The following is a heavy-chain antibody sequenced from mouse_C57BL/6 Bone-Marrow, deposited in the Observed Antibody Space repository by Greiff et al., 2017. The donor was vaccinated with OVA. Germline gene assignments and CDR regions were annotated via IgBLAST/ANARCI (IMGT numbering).Heavy chain of an antibody. CDR3: ARHKDSSGPPFAY. CDR1: GFTFSSYG. D-gene: IGHD3-2*02. CDR2: ISSGGSYT. J-gene: IGHJ3*01. Sequence: EVQLVESGGDLVKPGGSLKLSCAASGFTFSSYGMSWVRQTPDKRLEWVATISSGGSYTYYPDSVKGRFTISRDNAKNTLYLQMSSLKSEDTAMYYCARHKDSSGPPFAYWGQGTRVTVSA. V-gene: IGHV5-6*01.